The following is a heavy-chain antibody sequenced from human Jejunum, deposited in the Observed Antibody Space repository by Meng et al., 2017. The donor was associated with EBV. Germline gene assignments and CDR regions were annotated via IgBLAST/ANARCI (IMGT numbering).Heavy chain of an antibody. J-gene: IGHJ4*02. D-gene: IGHD4-17*01. CDR3: AMGPDYAKSGY. CDR2: ICFSDYT. CDR1: GGSIISSMYC. V-gene: IGHV4-39*01. Sequence: LQLQESGPGLVKPTETLSLTCTVSGGSIISSMYCWGWIRQPPGKGLEWIGSICFSDYTYHNPSLKSRVTISADTSKNQFSLSLTSVTAADTAVYYCAMGPDYAKSGYWGQGTLVTVSS.